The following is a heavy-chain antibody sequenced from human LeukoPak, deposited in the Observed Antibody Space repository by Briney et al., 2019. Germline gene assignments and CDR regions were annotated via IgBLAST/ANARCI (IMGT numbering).Heavy chain of an antibody. D-gene: IGHD6-13*01. CDR2: INPNSGGT. V-gene: IGHV1-2*02. J-gene: IGHJ4*02. Sequence: ASVKVSCKASGYTFTGYYMLWVRQAPGQGLEWMGWINPNSGGTNYAQKFQGRVTMTRDTPITTAYMDLSRLRSDDTAVYYCAGSSSSDYFDSWGQGTLVTVSS. CDR3: AGSSSSDYFDS. CDR1: GYTFTGYY.